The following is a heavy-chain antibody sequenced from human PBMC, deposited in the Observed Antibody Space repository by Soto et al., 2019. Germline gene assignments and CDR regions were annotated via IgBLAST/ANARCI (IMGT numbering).Heavy chain of an antibody. J-gene: IGHJ3*02. D-gene: IGHD2-15*01. V-gene: IGHV4-34*01. Sequence: SETLSLTCAVYGGSFSGYYWSWIRQPPGKGLEWIGEINHSGSTNYNPSLKSRVTISVDTSKNQFSLKLSSVTAADTAVYYCARRGDIVVVVAATYDAFDIWGQGTMVTVSS. CDR2: INHSGST. CDR1: GGSFSGYY. CDR3: ARRGDIVVVVAATYDAFDI.